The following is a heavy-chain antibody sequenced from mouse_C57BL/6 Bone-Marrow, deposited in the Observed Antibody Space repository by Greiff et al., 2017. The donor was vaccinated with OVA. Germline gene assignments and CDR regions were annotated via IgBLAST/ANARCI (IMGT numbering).Heavy chain of an antibody. CDR2: INPNNGGT. CDR1: GYTFTDYY. CDR3: ARPVDYYGSSYWYFDV. Sequence: VQLQQPGPELVKPGASVKISCKASGYTFTDYYMNWVKQSHGQSLEWIGDINPNNGGTSYNQKFKGKATLTVDKSSSTAYMELRSLTSEDSAVYCCARPVDYYGSSYWYFDVWGTGTTVTVSS. D-gene: IGHD1-1*01. V-gene: IGHV1-26*01. J-gene: IGHJ1*03.